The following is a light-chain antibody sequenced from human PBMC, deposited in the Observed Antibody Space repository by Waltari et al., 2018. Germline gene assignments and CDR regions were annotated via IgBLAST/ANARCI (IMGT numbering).Light chain of an antibody. V-gene: IGLV2-14*03. CDR1: RRNIGAYDL. Sequence: QHALTPPASVSGAPGRSPTITCTATRRNIGAYDLVACYHQVPDEVPKLIIYDVKHRPSGLSGRFSGSTSGTTASLIFSDLQAEDAGYYYCSSSSAFRLVVFGGGTRVTVL. CDR2: DVK. CDR3: SSSSAFRLVV. J-gene: IGLJ2*01.